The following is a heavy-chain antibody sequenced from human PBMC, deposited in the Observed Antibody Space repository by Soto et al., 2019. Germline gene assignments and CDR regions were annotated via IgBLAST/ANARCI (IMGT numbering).Heavy chain of an antibody. J-gene: IGHJ6*02. D-gene: IGHD3-22*01. Sequence: EVQLVESGGGLVQPGRSLRLSCAASGFTFDDYAMHWVRQVPGKGLQWVSGLSWNGVTIGYAASVKGRFTISRDNAKKTLYLPMNGVRPDDTAFYYCAASRAYDGSDYSGFHYGMDVWGLGTTVTV. CDR1: GFTFDDYA. CDR2: LSWNGVTI. V-gene: IGHV3-9*01. CDR3: AASRAYDGSDYSGFHYGMDV.